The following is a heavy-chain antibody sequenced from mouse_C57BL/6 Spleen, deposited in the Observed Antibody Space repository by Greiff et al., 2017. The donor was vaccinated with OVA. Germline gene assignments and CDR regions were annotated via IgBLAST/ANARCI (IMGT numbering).Heavy chain of an antibody. CDR2: IYPRSGNT. J-gene: IGHJ4*01. CDR3: ARPGDYDVDY. Sequence: QVQLKQSGAELARPGASVKLSCKASGYTFTSYGISWVKQRTGQGLEWIGEIYPRSGNTYYNEKFKGKATLTADKSSSTAYMELRSLTSEDSAVYVCARPGDYDVDYWGQGTSVTVSS. CDR1: GYTFTSYG. V-gene: IGHV1-81*01. D-gene: IGHD2-4*01.